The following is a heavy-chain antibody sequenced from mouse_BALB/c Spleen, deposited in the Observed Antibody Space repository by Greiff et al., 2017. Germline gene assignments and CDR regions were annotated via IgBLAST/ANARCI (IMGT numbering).Heavy chain of an antibody. CDR1: GFTFSSYG. V-gene: IGHV5-6*01. CDR2: ISSGGSYT. CDR3: ARPSTGTKDYFDY. J-gene: IGHJ2*01. D-gene: IGHD4-1*02. Sequence: EVKVVESGGDLVKPGGSLKLSCAASGFTFSSYGMSWVRQTPDKRLEWVATISSGGSYTYYPDSVKGRFTISRDNAKNTLYLQMSSLKSEDTAMYYCARPSTGTKDYFDYWGQGTTLTVSA.